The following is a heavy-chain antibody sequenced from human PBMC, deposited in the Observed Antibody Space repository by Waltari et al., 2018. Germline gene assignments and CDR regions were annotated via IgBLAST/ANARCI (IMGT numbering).Heavy chain of an antibody. CDR1: GGSLIGFY. CDR2: IYYSGDV. V-gene: IGHV4-34*01. J-gene: IGHJ4*02. CDR3: ARWPSTQYEF. D-gene: IGHD2-2*01. Sequence: QVQLQQWGASLLTPSDTLSLTGAVSGGSLIGFYWSWIRQPPGKGLEWIGEIYYSGDVNYNPSLKSRLTISVDTSKNQFSLKLTSVTAADTAVYYCARWPSTQYEFWGQGTLVTVSS.